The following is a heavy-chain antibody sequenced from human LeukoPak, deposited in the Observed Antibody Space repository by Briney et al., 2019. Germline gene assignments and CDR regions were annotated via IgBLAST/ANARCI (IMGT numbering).Heavy chain of an antibody. CDR2: ISAYNGNT. D-gene: IGHD2-15*01. V-gene: IGHV1-18*04. Sequence: ASVKVSCKASGYTFTGYYMHWVRQAPEQGLEWMGWISAYNGNTNYAQKLQGRVTMTTDTSTSTAYMELRSLRYADTAVYYCAMVRILGDTYWGQGTLVTVSS. J-gene: IGHJ4*02. CDR1: GYTFTGYY. CDR3: AMVRILGDTY.